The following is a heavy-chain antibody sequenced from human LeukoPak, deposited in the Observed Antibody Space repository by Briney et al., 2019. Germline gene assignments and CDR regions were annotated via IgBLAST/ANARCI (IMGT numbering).Heavy chain of an antibody. D-gene: IGHD4-17*01. J-gene: IGHJ5*02. CDR2: ISGSGGST. Sequence: GSLRLSCAASGFTFSSYAMSWVRQAPGKGLEWVSAISGSGGSTYYADSVKGRFTISRDNSKNTLYLQMNSLRAEDTALYYCAKDGGNGDYMYNWFDPWGQGTLVTVSS. CDR3: AKDGGNGDYMYNWFDP. CDR1: GFTFSSYA. V-gene: IGHV3-23*01.